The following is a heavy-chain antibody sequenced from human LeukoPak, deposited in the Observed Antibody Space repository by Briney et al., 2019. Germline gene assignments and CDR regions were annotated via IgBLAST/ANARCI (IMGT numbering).Heavy chain of an antibody. Sequence: PGGSLRLSCAASGFTFSSYGMNWVRRVPGKGLEWVAVVSYDGRNKYYTDSAKGRFTISRDNAKNTLYLQMNSLRAEDTAVYYCAKDWRWKQNIYGMNVWGQGTTVTVSS. D-gene: IGHD5-24*01. CDR3: AKDWRWKQNIYGMNV. CDR1: GFTFSSYG. J-gene: IGHJ6*02. CDR2: VSYDGRNK. V-gene: IGHV3-30*18.